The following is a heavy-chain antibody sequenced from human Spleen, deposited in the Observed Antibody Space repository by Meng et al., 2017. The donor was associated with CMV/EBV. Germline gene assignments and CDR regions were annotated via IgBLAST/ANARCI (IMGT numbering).Heavy chain of an antibody. CDR2: KIKRGGVG. V-gene: IGHV1-69*02. CDR1: REKCSRKS. CDR3: AIHQADWFDS. Sequence: KDTREKCSRKSGRRMREENGQGIEWMGKKIKRGGVGKKAERNKGKVAINADTSKSTDYMELSSMKSEDTDVYYCAIHQADWFDSWGQGTLVTVSS. J-gene: IGHJ5*01.